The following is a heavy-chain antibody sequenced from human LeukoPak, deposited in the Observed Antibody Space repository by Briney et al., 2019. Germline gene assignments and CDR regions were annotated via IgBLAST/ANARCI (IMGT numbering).Heavy chain of an antibody. CDR3: ARDRVTGTSRGSEIDY. V-gene: IGHV3-48*02. CDR2: IRSTSTI. D-gene: IGHD1-20*01. CDR1: GFTFSSYS. J-gene: IGHJ4*02. Sequence: GGSLRLSCAASGFTFSSYSMNWVRQAPGKGLECVSYIRSTSTIYYADSVKGRFTISRDNAKNSLYLQMNSLRDEDTAVYYCARDRVTGTSRGSEIDYWGQGTLVTVSS.